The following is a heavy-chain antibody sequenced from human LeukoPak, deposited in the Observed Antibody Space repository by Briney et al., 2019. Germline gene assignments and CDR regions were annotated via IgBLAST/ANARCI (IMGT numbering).Heavy chain of an antibody. CDR3: VRGSPTVATYFDY. CDR2: IYFSGST. J-gene: IGHJ4*02. CDR1: GGSSSSGGYY. V-gene: IGHV4-31*03. Sequence: PSETLSLTCTVSGGSSSSGGYYWGWIRQHPGKGLEWIGYIYFSGSTYYNPSLRSRVTISVDTSKNQFSLKVSSVTAADTAVYYCVRGSPTVATYFDYWGQGTLVTVSS. D-gene: IGHD5-12*01.